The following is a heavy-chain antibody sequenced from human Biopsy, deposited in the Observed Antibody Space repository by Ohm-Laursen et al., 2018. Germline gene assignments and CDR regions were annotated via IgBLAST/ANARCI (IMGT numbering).Heavy chain of an antibody. CDR2: IYYSGST. Sequence: SQTLSLTCTVSGGSISSSYWSWIRQTPGKGLEWIGYIYYSGSTSYNPSLKSRVTISVDTSKNQFSLRLNSVTAADTAVYYCARATNSTGWPYYYFYGMDVWGQGTTVTVSS. CDR1: GGSISSSY. CDR3: ARATNSTGWPYYYFYGMDV. V-gene: IGHV4-59*01. J-gene: IGHJ6*02. D-gene: IGHD2/OR15-2a*01.